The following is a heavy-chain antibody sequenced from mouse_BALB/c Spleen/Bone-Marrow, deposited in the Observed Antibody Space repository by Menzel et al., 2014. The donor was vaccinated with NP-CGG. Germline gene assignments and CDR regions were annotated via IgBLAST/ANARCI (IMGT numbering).Heavy chain of an antibody. Sequence: VMLVESGAELARPGASVKMSCKASGYTFTSYTMHWVKQRPGQGLEWIGYINPSSGYTNYNQKFKDKATLTADKSSSTAYMQLSSLTSEDSAVYYCARESYGNWFAYWGQGTLVTVPA. CDR3: ARESYGNWFAY. CDR1: GYTFTSYT. D-gene: IGHD2-1*01. CDR2: INPSSGYT. V-gene: IGHV1-4*01. J-gene: IGHJ3*01.